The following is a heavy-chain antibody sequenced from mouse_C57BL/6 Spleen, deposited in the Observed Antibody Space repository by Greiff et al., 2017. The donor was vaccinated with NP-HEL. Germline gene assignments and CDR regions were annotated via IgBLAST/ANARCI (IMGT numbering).Heavy chain of an antibody. D-gene: IGHD3-1*01. Sequence: EVNLVESGGGLVKPGGSLKLSCAASGFTFSSYAMSWVRQTPEKRLEWVATISDGGSYTYYPDNVKGRFTISRDNAKNNLYLQMSHLKSEDTAMYYCAREDRASCFAYWGQGTLVTVSA. CDR2: ISDGGSYT. CDR1: GFTFSSYA. J-gene: IGHJ3*01. V-gene: IGHV5-4*01. CDR3: AREDRASCFAY.